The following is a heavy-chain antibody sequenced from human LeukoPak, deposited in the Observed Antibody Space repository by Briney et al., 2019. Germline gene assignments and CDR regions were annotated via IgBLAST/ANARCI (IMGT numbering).Heavy chain of an antibody. CDR3: AKGPDYDYVWGERRYYFDY. D-gene: IGHD3-16*01. J-gene: IGHJ4*02. CDR1: GFTFGTYA. Sequence: PGGSLRLSCAASGFTFGTYAMNWVRQAPGKGLEWVSAISGSGGNTYYADSVKGRFTISRDNSKNTLYLQMNGLRAEDTAIYYCAKGPDYDYVWGERRYYFDYWGQGTLVTVSS. V-gene: IGHV3-23*01. CDR2: ISGSGGNT.